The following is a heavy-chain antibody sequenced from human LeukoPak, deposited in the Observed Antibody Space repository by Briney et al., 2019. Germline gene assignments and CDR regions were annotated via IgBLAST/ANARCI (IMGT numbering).Heavy chain of an antibody. V-gene: IGHV3-7*01. CDR1: GFALSSYW. CDR3: ARGPTRANSSDY. J-gene: IGHJ4*02. CDR2: IKQDGSEK. D-gene: IGHD2/OR15-2a*01. Sequence: GGSLRLSCGASGFALSSYWMSWVRQAPGKGLEWVAKIKQDGSEKYYVESVKGRFTLSRDNAKNSLYLQMNSLRAEDTAVYYCARGPTRANSSDYWGQGTLVTVSS.